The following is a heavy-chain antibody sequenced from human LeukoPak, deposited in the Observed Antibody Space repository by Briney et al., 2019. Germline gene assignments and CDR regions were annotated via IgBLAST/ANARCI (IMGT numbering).Heavy chain of an antibody. CDR3: ARPHLYCSGGGRSQYWYFDL. CDR2: ISYDGSNK. D-gene: IGHD2-15*01. V-gene: IGHV3-30-3*01. J-gene: IGHJ2*01. Sequence: GGSLRLSCAASGFTFSSYAMNWVRQAPGKGLEWVAFISYDGSNKYYADSVKGRFTISRDNSKNTLFLQMNSLRAGDTAVYYCARPHLYCSGGGRSQYWYFDLWGRGTPVTVSS. CDR1: GFTFSSYA.